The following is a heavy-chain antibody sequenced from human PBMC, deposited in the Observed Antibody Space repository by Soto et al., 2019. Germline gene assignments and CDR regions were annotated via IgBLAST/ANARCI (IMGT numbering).Heavy chain of an antibody. D-gene: IGHD1-26*01. J-gene: IGHJ4*01. CDR3: TRSDKWAFDY. Sequence: GGSLRLSCAASGFTFSNFWMRWVRQAPGKGLEWVADTKQDGSEKYYVDSVKGRFTISRDNAENSLYLQMNSLRAEDTAVYYCTRSDKWAFDYWGHGTLVTVSS. V-gene: IGHV3-7*05. CDR1: GFTFSNFW. CDR2: TKQDGSEK.